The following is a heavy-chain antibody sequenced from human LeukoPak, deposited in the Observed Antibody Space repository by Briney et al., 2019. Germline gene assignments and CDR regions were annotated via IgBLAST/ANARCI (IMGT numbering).Heavy chain of an antibody. Sequence: ASVKVSCKASGYTFTSYDINWVRQATGQGLEWMGWMNLNSGNTGYAQKFQGRVTMARNTSISTAYMELSSLRSEDTAVYYCARDAVAGYYYYGMDVWGQGTTVTVSS. CDR2: MNLNSGNT. CDR1: GYTFTSYD. J-gene: IGHJ6*02. D-gene: IGHD6-19*01. CDR3: ARDAVAGYYYYGMDV. V-gene: IGHV1-8*01.